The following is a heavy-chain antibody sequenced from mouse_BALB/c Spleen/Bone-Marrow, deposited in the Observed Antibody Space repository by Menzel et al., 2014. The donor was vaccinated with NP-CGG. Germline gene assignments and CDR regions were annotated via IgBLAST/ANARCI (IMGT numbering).Heavy chain of an antibody. CDR1: GYSITGGYN. Sequence: EVQLVESGPDLVKPSQSLSLTCSVTGYSITGGYNWHWIRRFPGNKLEWMGYIRYSDSTNYNPSLKSRISITRDTSKNQFFLQLNSVTTEDTATYYCARGTYGAMDCWGQGTSVTVSS. J-gene: IGHJ4*01. D-gene: IGHD5-1*01. CDR2: IRYSDST. CDR3: ARGTYGAMDC. V-gene: IGHV3-1*02.